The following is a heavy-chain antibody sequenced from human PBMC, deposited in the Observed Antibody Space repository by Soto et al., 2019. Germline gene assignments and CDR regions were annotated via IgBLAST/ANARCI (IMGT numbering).Heavy chain of an antibody. D-gene: IGHD5-12*01. J-gene: IGHJ4*02. CDR2: INHSGST. Sequence: PSETLSLTCAVYGGSFSGYYWSWIRQPPGKGLEWIGEINHSGSTNYNPSLKSRVTISVDTSKNQFSLKLSSVTAADTAVYYCARFSWDGYSGVRDYWGQGTLVTVSS. CDR1: GGSFSGYY. CDR3: ARFSWDGYSGVRDY. V-gene: IGHV4-34*01.